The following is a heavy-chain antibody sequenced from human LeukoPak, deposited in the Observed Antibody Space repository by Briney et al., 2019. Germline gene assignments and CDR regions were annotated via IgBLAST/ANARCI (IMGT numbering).Heavy chain of an antibody. Sequence: SETLSLTCTVSGDSISTISHYWGWLRQPPGKGLEWVGSIYYSGSTYYNPSLNSRVTISVDTSKNQFSLKLSSVTAADTAVYYCARRPNLSSRYIAPRPSYVFDSWGQGTLVIVS. J-gene: IGHJ4*02. CDR1: GDSISTISHY. D-gene: IGHD6-6*01. CDR2: IYYSGST. CDR3: ARRPNLSSRYIAPRPSYVFDS. V-gene: IGHV4-39*01.